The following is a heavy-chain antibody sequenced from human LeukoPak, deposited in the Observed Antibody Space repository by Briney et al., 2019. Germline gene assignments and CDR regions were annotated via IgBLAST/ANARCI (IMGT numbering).Heavy chain of an antibody. CDR1: GGSITSYD. J-gene: IGHJ1*01. CDR3: GRGRGGGGSPSRGFQH. CDR2: IYTIGRT. D-gene: IGHD2-15*01. Sequence: SNTLSLTCTVPGGSITSYDWSWIRQPAGKGLNWIGRIYTIGRTTYTASLKSPVTLSVDTSKNQFPLNLSSVTAADTAVYYCGRGRGGGGSPSRGFQHWGQGTLVTVSS. V-gene: IGHV4-4*07.